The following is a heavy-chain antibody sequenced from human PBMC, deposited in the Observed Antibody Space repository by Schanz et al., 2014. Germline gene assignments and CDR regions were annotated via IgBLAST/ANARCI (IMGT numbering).Heavy chain of an antibody. Sequence: QVQLVQSGAELKNPGASVKVSCKASGYSFSAYYIHWMRQAPGQGLEWLGRFTHISQKFQGRVTMTRDTSSTTAYMELNSLRSDDTAVYYCVRELSGGTFDYWGQGALVIVSS. V-gene: IGHV1-2*06. J-gene: IGHJ4*02. CDR3: VRELSGGTFDY. CDR2: FT. D-gene: IGHD1-1*01. CDR1: GYSFSAYY.